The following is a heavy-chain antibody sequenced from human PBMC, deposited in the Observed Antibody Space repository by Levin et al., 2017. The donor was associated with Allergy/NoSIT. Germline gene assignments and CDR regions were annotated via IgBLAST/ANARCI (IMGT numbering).Heavy chain of an antibody. CDR1: GFPFSTYG. J-gene: IGHJ6*02. Sequence: RGESLKISCAASGFPFSTYGMHWVRQAPGKGLEWVALITSDESHKFYADSVKGRFTISRDNSKNMLFLQMNSLGADDTALYYCASRGDMDIWGQGTAVIVS. V-gene: IGHV3-30*03. CDR3: ASRGDMDI. CDR2: ITSDESHK.